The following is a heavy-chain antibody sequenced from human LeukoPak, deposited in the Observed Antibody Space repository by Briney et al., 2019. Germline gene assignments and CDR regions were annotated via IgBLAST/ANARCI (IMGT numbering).Heavy chain of an antibody. Sequence: GGSLRLSCAASGFTFSNAWMTWVRQAPGKGLEWVGRIKSKTDGGTTDYAAPVKGRFTISRDDSKNTLYLQMNSLKTEDTAVYYCTTDRPDDYLYYFDSWGQGTLVTVSS. V-gene: IGHV3-15*01. D-gene: IGHD5-24*01. CDR1: GFTFSNAW. CDR3: TTDRPDDYLYYFDS. CDR2: IKSKTDGGTT. J-gene: IGHJ4*02.